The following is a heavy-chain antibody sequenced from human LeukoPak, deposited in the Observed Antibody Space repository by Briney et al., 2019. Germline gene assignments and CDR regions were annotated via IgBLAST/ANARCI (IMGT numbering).Heavy chain of an antibody. D-gene: IGHD4-23*01. Sequence: SETLSLTCAVSGVSLSGYYWGWIRQTPGKGLEWIGEINHSGRTNYNPSLKSRVTISVDTSKNQFSLKLSSVTAADTAVYYCARDRRTTVEEWGQGTLVTVSS. V-gene: IGHV4-34*01. CDR2: INHSGRT. J-gene: IGHJ4*02. CDR1: GVSLSGYY. CDR3: ARDRRTTVEE.